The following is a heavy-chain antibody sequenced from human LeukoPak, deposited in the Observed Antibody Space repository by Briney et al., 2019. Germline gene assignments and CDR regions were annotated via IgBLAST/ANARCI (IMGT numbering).Heavy chain of an antibody. V-gene: IGHV4-39*07. CDR1: GGSISSSSYY. J-gene: IGHJ5*02. D-gene: IGHD3-9*01. CDR2: IYYSGST. Sequence: SETLSLTCTVSGGSISSSSYYWGWIRQPPGKGLEWIGSIYYSGSTYYNSSLKSRVTISVDTSRNQFSLKLSSVTAADTAVYYCARDSTYYDILPRRWFDPWGQGTLVTVSS. CDR3: ARDSTYYDILPRRWFDP.